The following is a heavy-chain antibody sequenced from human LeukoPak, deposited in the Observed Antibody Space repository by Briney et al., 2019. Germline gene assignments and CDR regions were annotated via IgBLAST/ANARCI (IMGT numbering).Heavy chain of an antibody. CDR3: ARRPYYYDSSGYPY. D-gene: IGHD3-22*01. CDR1: GGTFSSYA. CDR2: IIPIFGTA. V-gene: IGHV1-69*05. Sequence: SVKVSCKASGGTFSSYAISWVRQAPGQGLEWMGGIIPIFGTANYAQKFQGRVTITTGESTSTAYMELSSLRSEDTAVYYCARRPYYYDSSGYPYWGQGTLVTVSS. J-gene: IGHJ4*02.